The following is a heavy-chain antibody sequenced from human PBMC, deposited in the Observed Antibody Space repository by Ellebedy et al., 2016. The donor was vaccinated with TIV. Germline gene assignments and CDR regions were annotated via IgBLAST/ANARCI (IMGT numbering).Heavy chain of an antibody. CDR1: GYTFTAYY. CDR3: ARGGGYSYGHQLYYFDY. Sequence: ASVKVSXXASGYTFTAYYMHWVRQAPGQGLEWMGWINPNSGGTNYAQKFQGRVTMTRDTSISTAYMELSRLRSDDTAVYYCARGGGYSYGHQLYYFDYWGQGTLVTVSS. CDR2: INPNSGGT. V-gene: IGHV1-2*02. D-gene: IGHD5-18*01. J-gene: IGHJ4*02.